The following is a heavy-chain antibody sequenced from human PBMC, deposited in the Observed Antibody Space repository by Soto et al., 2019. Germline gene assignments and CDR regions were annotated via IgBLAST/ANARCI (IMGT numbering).Heavy chain of an antibody. V-gene: IGHV4-61*01. CDR3: ARDRAYYESSGLYFDY. CDR2: IYDSGST. D-gene: IGHD3-22*01. CDR1: GVSISSGNW. J-gene: IGHJ4*02. Sequence: KSSETLSLTCDVSGVSISSGNWWSWIRQPPGKGLEWIGYIYDSGSTNYNPSLKSRVTISVDTSKSQFSLKLSSVTAADTAVYYCARDRAYYESSGLYFDYWGQGTLVTVSS.